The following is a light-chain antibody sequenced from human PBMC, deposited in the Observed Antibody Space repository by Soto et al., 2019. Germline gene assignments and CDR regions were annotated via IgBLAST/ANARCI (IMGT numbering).Light chain of an antibody. CDR3: QQYNNHPLT. J-gene: IGKJ2*01. CDR2: AAF. Sequence: DIQMTQSPSSLSASVGDSVTITCRASHDISNFLAWFQQKPGRAPEPLIYAAFTLQSGVPSKFSGSGSGTHFTLTISNLQPEDFATYYCQQYNNHPLTFGQGT. V-gene: IGKV1-16*02. CDR1: HDISNF.